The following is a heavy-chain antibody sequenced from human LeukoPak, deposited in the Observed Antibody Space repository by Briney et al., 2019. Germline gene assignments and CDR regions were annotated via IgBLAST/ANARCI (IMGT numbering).Heavy chain of an antibody. Sequence: PSETLSLTCTVSGGSISSSSYYWGWIRQPPGKGLEWIGSIYYSGSTYYNPPLKSRVTISVDTSKNQFSLKLSSVTAADTAVYYCASLYYDSSGSVDYWGQGTLVTVSS. CDR1: GGSISSSSYY. J-gene: IGHJ4*02. D-gene: IGHD3-22*01. CDR3: ASLYYDSSGSVDY. V-gene: IGHV4-39*01. CDR2: IYYSGST.